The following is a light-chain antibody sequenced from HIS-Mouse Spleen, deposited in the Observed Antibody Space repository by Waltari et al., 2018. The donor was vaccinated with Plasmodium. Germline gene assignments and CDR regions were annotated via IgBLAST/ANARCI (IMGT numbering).Light chain of an antibody. CDR1: QSVSSN. Sequence: EIVMTQSPATLSVSPGARANLSCRASQSVSSNLVWYQQKPGQAPRLLIYGASTRATGIPARFSGSGSGTEFTLTISSLQSEDFAVYYCQQYNNWSFTFGPGTKVDIK. CDR3: QQYNNWSFT. V-gene: IGKV3-15*01. CDR2: GAS. J-gene: IGKJ3*01.